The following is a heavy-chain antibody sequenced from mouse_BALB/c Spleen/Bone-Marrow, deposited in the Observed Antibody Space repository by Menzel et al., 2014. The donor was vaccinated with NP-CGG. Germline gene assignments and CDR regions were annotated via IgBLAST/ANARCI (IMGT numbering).Heavy chain of an antibody. V-gene: IGHV1-7*01. J-gene: IGHJ4*01. CDR1: GYTLTSYW. CDR3: ARPPYYYGSSYDAMDY. D-gene: IGHD1-1*01. CDR2: INPSTGYT. Sequence: VHLVESGAELAKPGASVKMSCKASGYTLTSYWMHWVKQRPGQGLEWIGYINPSTGYTEYNQKFKDKATLTADKSSSSAYMQLSSLTSEDSAVYYCARPPYYYGSSYDAMDYWGQGTSVTVSS.